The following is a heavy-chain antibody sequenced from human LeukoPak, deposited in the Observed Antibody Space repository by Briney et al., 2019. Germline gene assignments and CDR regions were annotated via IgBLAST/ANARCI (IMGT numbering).Heavy chain of an antibody. CDR2: ISAYNGNT. J-gene: IGHJ4*02. CDR1: GYTFTSYG. V-gene: IGHV1-18*01. Sequence: ASVKVSYKASGYTFTSYGISWVRQAPGQGLEWMGWISAYNGNTNYAQKLQGRVTMTTDTSTSTAYMELRSLRSDDTAVYYCARAPYYYDSSGYYDYWGQGTLVTVSS. D-gene: IGHD3-22*01. CDR3: ARAPYYYDSSGYYDY.